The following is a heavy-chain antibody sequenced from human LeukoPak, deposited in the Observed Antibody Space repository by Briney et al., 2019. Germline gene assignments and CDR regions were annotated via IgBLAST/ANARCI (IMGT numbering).Heavy chain of an antibody. CDR2: IIPIFGTA. CDR1: GGTFSSYA. Sequence: GASVKVSCKASGGTFSSYAISWVRQAPGQGLEWMGGIIPIFGTANYAQKFQGRVTITADESTSTAYMELSSLRSEDTAVYYCATESCSSTSCYPGWFDPWGQGIQVTVSS. V-gene: IGHV1-69*13. CDR3: ATESCSSTSCYPGWFDP. D-gene: IGHD2-2*01. J-gene: IGHJ5*02.